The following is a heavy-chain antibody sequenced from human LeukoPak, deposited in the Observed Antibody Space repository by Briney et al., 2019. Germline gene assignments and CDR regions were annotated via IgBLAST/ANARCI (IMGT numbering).Heavy chain of an antibody. D-gene: IGHD3-22*01. Sequence: PSETLSLTCAVYGGSFSGYKWSWIRQPPGKGLEWTGRIYTGVSTNYNPSLKSRVTMSVDTSRNQSTLKLSSVTAAYTAMYYCARVIRAVFDYDSRGYLNPDAFDIWGQRTMVTVSS. CDR3: ARVIRAVFDYDSRGYLNPDAFDI. V-gene: IGHV4-59*10. CDR1: GGSFSGYK. J-gene: IGHJ3*02. CDR2: IYTGVST.